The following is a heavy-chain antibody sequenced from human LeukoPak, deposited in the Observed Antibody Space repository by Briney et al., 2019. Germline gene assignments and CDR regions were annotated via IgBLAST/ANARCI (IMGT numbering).Heavy chain of an antibody. V-gene: IGHV1-8*01. CDR1: GYTFTSYD. D-gene: IGHD4-17*01. CDR3: ARTATPSGDVFRYDY. CDR2: MNPNSGNT. J-gene: IGHJ4*02. Sequence: ASVKVSCKTSGYTFTSYDINWVRQATGQGLEWMGWMNPNSGNTGSAQKFQGRVTMTWNTSISTAYMELSGLRSDDTAVYYCARTATPSGDVFRYDYWGQGTLVTVSS.